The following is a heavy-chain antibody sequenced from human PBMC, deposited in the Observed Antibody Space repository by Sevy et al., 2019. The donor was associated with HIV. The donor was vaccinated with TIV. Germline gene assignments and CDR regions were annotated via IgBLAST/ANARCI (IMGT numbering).Heavy chain of an antibody. D-gene: IGHD3-16*01. Sequence: ASVKVSCKASGGTFSSYAISWVRQAPGQGLEWMGGIIPIFGTANYAQKFQGRVTITADESTSTAYMELSSLRSEDTAVYYCARVGELSHRSWFDPWGQGTLVTVSS. CDR3: ARVGELSHRSWFDP. V-gene: IGHV1-69*13. J-gene: IGHJ5*02. CDR1: GGTFSSYA. CDR2: IIPIFGTA.